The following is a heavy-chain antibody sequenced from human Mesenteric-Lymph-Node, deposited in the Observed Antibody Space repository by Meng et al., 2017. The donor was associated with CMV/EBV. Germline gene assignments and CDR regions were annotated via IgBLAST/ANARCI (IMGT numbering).Heavy chain of an antibody. J-gene: IGHJ4*02. D-gene: IGHD2/OR15-2a*01. V-gene: IGHV4-31*03. Sequence: LTCNVSGVFISNGDSYWTWIRQHPGKGLEWIGYIFPSGTTYYNPSLRSRLTITVDTSNNQFSLRLASVTAADTAVYYCARGGQVLDFWGPGTMVTVSS. CDR1: GVFISNGDSY. CDR3: ARGGQVLDF. CDR2: IFPSGTT.